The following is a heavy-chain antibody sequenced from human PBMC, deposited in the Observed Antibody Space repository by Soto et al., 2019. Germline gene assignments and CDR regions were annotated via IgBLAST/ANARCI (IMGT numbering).Heavy chain of an antibody. J-gene: IGHJ2*01. D-gene: IGHD3-22*01. V-gene: IGHV3-30-3*01. CDR3: ARENYYGGHVIGSLDL. Sequence: QVQLVESGGGVVQPGRSLRLSCTASGFTFSTYAMQWVRQAPGKGLEWVAVVSFEGGTQFYADSVKGRFTISRDNSKNSLYLQMSSLTTGDAAIYYCARENYYGGHVIGSLDLWGRGTLVSVSS. CDR2: VSFEGGTQ. CDR1: GFTFSTYA.